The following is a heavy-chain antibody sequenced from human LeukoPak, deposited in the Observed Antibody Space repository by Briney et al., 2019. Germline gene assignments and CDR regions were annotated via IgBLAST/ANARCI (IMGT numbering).Heavy chain of an antibody. D-gene: IGHD3-22*01. CDR3: ARMSSGYYADN. CDR1: GFTFSTYG. J-gene: IGHJ4*02. Sequence: GGSLRLSCVGSGFTFSTYGMNWVRQAPGKGLEWVSYISTWSTTIYYADSVKGRFTISRDDAKSSLFLQMNSLRVEDTALYYCARMSSGYYADNWGQGTRVTVSS. V-gene: IGHV3-48*01. CDR2: ISTWSTTI.